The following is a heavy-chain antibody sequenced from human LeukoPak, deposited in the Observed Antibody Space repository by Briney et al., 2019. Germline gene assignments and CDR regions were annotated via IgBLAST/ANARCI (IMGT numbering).Heavy chain of an antibody. V-gene: IGHV1-2*06. D-gene: IGHD3-10*01. J-gene: IGHJ4*02. CDR3: ARNDNNYFGSGSYPPDY. CDR2: INPKSGGT. Sequence: GASVKVSCKTSGGTFNNSAISWVRQAPGQGLQWMGRINPKSGGTHYAQKFEDRVTMTRDVFINTAYMELSRLRPDDTALYYCARNDNNYFGSGSYPPDYWGQGTLVIVSS. CDR1: GGTFNNSA.